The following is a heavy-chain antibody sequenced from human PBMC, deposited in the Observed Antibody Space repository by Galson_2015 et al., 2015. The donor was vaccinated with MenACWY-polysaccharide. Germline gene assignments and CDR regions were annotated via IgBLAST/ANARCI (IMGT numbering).Heavy chain of an antibody. V-gene: IGHV3-9*01. Sequence: SLRLSCAASGFTFDDYAMHWVRQAPGKGLEWVSGINWNSGSVAYADSVKGRFTISRDDAKSSLFLHMSSLRTEDAALYLCVKARGAERYYYSLDVWGHGTTVTVSS. CDR3: VKARGAERYYYSLDV. J-gene: IGHJ6*02. CDR2: INWNSGSV. CDR1: GFTFDDYA. D-gene: IGHD2-21*01.